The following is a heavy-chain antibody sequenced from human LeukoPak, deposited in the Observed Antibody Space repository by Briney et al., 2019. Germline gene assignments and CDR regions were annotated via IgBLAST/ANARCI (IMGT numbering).Heavy chain of an antibody. CDR2: IKQDGSEK. D-gene: IGHD3-22*01. CDR1: GFTFSSRDW. V-gene: IGHV3-7*01. J-gene: IGHJ5*02. CDR3: ARVGVYYYDSSGYYYS. Sequence: GGSLRLSCVASGFTFSSRDWMTWVRQAPGKGLEWVANIKQDGSEKNYVDSVKGRFTISRDNAKNSVDLQMNSLRAEDTAVYYCARVGVYYYDSSGYYYSWGQGTLVTVSS.